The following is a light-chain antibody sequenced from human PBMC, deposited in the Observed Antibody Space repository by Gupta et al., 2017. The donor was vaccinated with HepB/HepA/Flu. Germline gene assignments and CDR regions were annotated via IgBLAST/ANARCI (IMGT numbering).Light chain of an antibody. V-gene: IGKV3D-20*01. CDR3: KQDGSTNRT. J-gene: IGKJ5*01. Sequence: IMSPPSPATLSLSPEARATLSCGASQSVSSSYLAWYQQKPGRAPRLLMDDASSRATGIPERGSGSGSGQNGNPTISRLEPEDVGVDYCKQDGSTNRTFGQGTRLEIK. CDR2: DAS. CDR1: QSVSSSY.